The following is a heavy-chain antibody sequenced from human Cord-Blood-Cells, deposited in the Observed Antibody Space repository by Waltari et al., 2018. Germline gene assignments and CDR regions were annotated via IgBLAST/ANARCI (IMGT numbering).Heavy chain of an antibody. V-gene: IGHV1-2*04. J-gene: IGHJ1*01. CDR2: INPNSGGT. D-gene: IGHD6-13*01. Sequence: QVQLVQSGAEVKKPGASVKVSCKASGYTFTAYYMPWVRQAPGQGLEWMGWINPNSGGTNYAQKFQGWVTMTRDTSISTAYMELSRLRSDDTAVYYCATIAAAGAEYFQHWGQGTLVTVSS. CDR3: ATIAAAGAEYFQH. CDR1: GYTFTAYY.